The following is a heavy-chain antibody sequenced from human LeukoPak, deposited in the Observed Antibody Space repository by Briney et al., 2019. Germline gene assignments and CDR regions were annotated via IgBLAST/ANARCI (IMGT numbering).Heavy chain of an antibody. J-gene: IGHJ4*02. CDR2: ISGSDGST. CDR1: GFTFSSYA. Sequence: GGSLRLSCAASGFTFSSYAMSWVRQAPGKGLEWVSAISGSDGSTYYADSVKGRFTISRDNSKNTLYLQMNSLRAEDTAVYYCAKDGSSSWYSPFGDYWGQGTLVTVSS. V-gene: IGHV3-23*01. D-gene: IGHD6-13*01. CDR3: AKDGSSSWYSPFGDY.